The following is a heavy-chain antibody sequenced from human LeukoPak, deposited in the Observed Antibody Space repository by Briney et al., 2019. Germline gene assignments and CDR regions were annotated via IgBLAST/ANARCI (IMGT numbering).Heavy chain of an antibody. V-gene: IGHV3-48*02. Sequence: GGSLRLSCAASGFTFNIYSMNWVRQAPGKGLEWVSYISSSSGTIYYADSVKGRFTISRDNAKNSLYLQVNSLRDEDTAVYYCARERAAAASDYWGQGTLVTVSS. J-gene: IGHJ4*02. CDR2: ISSSSGTI. CDR1: GFTFNIYS. D-gene: IGHD6-13*01. CDR3: ARERAAAASDY.